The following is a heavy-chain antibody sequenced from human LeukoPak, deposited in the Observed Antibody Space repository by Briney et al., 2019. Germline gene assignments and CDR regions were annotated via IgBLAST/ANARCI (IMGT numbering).Heavy chain of an antibody. CDR3: ARGETPTSPVDF. CDR1: GYRFISSD. CDR2: VNAYTGKT. J-gene: IGHJ4*02. Sequence: ASVKVSCKASGYRFISSDINWVRQAPGQGLEWMGRVNAYTGKTTYAQKFQGRVTLTRSTSLTTAYIELTSLTSDDTAVYFCARGETPTSPVDFWGQGTLVTVSS. V-gene: IGHV1-8*01.